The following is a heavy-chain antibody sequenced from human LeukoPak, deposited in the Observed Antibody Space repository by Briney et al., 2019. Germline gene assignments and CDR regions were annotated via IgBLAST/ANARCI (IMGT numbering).Heavy chain of an antibody. Sequence: SVKVSCKASGGTFSSYAISWARQAPGQGLEWMGGIIPIFGTANYAQKFQGRVTITADESTSTAYVELSSLRSEDTAVYYCARDDFYDSSGYYSHYWGQGTLVTVSS. CDR3: ARDDFYDSSGYYSHY. D-gene: IGHD3-22*01. V-gene: IGHV1-69*13. J-gene: IGHJ4*02. CDR1: GGTFSSYA. CDR2: IIPIFGTA.